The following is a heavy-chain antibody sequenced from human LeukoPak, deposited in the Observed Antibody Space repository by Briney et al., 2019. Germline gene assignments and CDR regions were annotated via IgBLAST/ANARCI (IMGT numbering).Heavy chain of an antibody. J-gene: IGHJ4*02. Sequence: GESLKISCKGSGYRFTSYWIGWVRQMPGKGLEWMGIIYPDDSDTRYSPPFQGQVTISADKSIGTAYLQWSSLQASDTAMYYCARRCGGSCYDYWGQGTLVTVSS. D-gene: IGHD2-15*01. V-gene: IGHV5-51*01. CDR2: IYPDDSDT. CDR1: GYRFTSYW. CDR3: ARRCGGSCYDY.